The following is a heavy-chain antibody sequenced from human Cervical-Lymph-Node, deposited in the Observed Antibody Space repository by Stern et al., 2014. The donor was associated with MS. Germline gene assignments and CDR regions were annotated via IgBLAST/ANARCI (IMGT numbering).Heavy chain of an antibody. D-gene: IGHD5-24*01. CDR3: ARHRHGYKYLIDY. CDR2: IYYTGST. J-gene: IGHJ4*02. Sequence: VQLVESGPGLVKTSETLSLTCTVSGGPISSYHWSWIRQPPGKGLEWIGYIYYTGSTNYSPSLKSRVTIEIDTPNNQFSLELSSVTAADTAVYYCARHRHGYKYLIDYWGQGTLVTVSS. V-gene: IGHV4-59*08. CDR1: GGPISSYH.